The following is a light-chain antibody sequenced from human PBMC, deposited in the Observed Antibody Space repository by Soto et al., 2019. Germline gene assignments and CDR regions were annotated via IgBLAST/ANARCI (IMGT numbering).Light chain of an antibody. Sequence: QSALIQPPSASGSPGQSVTISCTGTSSDVGAYNYVSWYQLHPGKAPKLIISEVTKRPSGVPDRFSGSKSGNTASLTVSWLQADDEADYHCSSYTGNANILYVFGSGTKVTVL. CDR2: EVT. V-gene: IGLV2-8*01. CDR1: SSDVGAYNY. J-gene: IGLJ1*01. CDR3: SSYTGNANILYV.